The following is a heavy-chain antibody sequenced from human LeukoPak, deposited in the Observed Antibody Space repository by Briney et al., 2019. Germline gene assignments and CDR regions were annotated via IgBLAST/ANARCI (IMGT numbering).Heavy chain of an antibody. J-gene: IGHJ4*02. CDR3: AKRYYQDSSGYLGSIDY. CDR1: GFTFSSYA. CDR2: ISGSGGST. D-gene: IGHD3-22*01. Sequence: GGSLRLSCAASGFTFSSYAMNWVRQAPGKGLELVSAISGSGGSTYYADSVKGRFTISRDNSKNTLYLQMNSLRAEDTAVYFCAKRYYQDSSGYLGSIDYWGQGTLVTVSS. V-gene: IGHV3-23*01.